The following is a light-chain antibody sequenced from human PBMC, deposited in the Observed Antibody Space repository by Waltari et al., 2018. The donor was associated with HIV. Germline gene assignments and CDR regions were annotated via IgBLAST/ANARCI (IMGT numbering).Light chain of an antibody. CDR2: EGS. V-gene: IGLV2-23*01. CDR1: SSDVGSYKL. CDR3: CSYAGSSTYV. Sequence: QSVLTQPASVSGSPGQSITISCTGTSSDVGSYKLVSWYQQNPGKAPKLMIYEGSKRPPGVSIRFSGSTSGNTAYLTIAGLQAEDEAGYYCCSYAGSSTYVFRAGTKVTVL. J-gene: IGLJ1*01.